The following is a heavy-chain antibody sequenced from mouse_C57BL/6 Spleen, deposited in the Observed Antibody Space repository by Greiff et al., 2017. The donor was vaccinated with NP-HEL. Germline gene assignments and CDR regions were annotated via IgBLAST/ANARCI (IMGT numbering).Heavy chain of an antibody. CDR1: GFTFSSYG. CDR3: ARIYDGYWGDY. CDR2: ISSGGSYT. Sequence: EVKLVESGGDLVKPGGSLKLSCAASGFTFSSYGMSWVRQTPDKRLEWVATISSGGSYTYYPDSVKGRFTISRDNAKNTLYLQMSSLKSEDTAMYYCARIYDGYWGDYWGQGTSVTVSS. J-gene: IGHJ4*01. V-gene: IGHV5-6*01. D-gene: IGHD2-3*01.